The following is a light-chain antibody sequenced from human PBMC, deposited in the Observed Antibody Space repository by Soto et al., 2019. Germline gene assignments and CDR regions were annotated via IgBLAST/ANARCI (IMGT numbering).Light chain of an antibody. V-gene: IGLV2-14*03. CDR3: SSYTPTGTPL. J-gene: IGLJ2*01. CDR2: DVS. CDR1: SSGVGGFKY. Sequence: QSALTQPASVSGSPGQSITISCTGTSSGVGGFKYVSWYQQHPDKAPKLMIYDVSYRPSGVSNRFSGSQSGHTAYLTISRVQAEDEADYCCSSYTPTGTPLFGGGTKLTVL.